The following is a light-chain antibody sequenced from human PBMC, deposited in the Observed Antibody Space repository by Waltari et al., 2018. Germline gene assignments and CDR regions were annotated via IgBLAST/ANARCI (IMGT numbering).Light chain of an antibody. V-gene: IGLV3-21*02. J-gene: IGLJ1*01. CDR2: DDA. Sequence: SDVLTQAPSVSVAPGQTATITCRGDSIGSHSVHWYQQRPGQAPVVVVYDDAYRASGIPERISGAGSGNVATLTISRVQPGDEADYYCQVWDSSRDHPVFGPGTRVTVL. CDR1: SIGSHS. CDR3: QVWDSSRDHPV.